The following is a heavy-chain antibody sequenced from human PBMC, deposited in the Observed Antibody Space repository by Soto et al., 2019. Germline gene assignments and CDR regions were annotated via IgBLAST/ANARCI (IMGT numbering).Heavy chain of an antibody. CDR3: TTDRNTAMVVPGY. D-gene: IGHD5-18*01. CDR1: GFTFSNAR. CDR2: IKSKTGGGTT. J-gene: IGHJ4*02. V-gene: IGHV3-15*07. Sequence: EVQLVESGGGLVKPGGSLRLSCAASGFTFSNARRNWVRQAPGRGLEWVGRIKSKTGGGTTDYAAPGKGRFTISRRDSKNPLYLQMNSLKTEDTAVYYWTTDRNTAMVVPGYWGQGTLVTVSS.